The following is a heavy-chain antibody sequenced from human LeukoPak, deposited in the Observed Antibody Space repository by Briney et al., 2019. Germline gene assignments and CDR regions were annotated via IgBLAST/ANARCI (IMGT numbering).Heavy chain of an antibody. Sequence: ASEILSLTCAVYDGSFSGYYWSWIRQPPGKGLEWIGEINHSGSTNYNPSLKSRVTISLDTSKSQFSLKVRYVTAADTAVYYCARGLNDSWTGENYWGQGTLVTVSS. CDR2: INHSGST. D-gene: IGHD3-3*01. V-gene: IGHV4-34*01. J-gene: IGHJ4*02. CDR3: ARGLNDSWTGENY. CDR1: DGSFSGYY.